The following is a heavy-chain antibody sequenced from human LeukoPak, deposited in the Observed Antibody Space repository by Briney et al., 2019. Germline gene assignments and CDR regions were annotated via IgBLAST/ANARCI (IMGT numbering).Heavy chain of an antibody. CDR1: GGSFSDSY. Sequence: SETLSLTCAVYGGSFSDSYWTWIRQPPGKGLEWIGEINHSGSTNYNPSLKSRVIISVDTSKNQFSLRLSSVTAADTAVHYCARTPKGSGSYYNGDPYYYYDMDVWGKGTTVTVSS. V-gene: IGHV4-34*01. CDR3: ARTPKGSGSYYNGDPYYYYDMDV. J-gene: IGHJ6*04. CDR2: INHSGST. D-gene: IGHD3-10*01.